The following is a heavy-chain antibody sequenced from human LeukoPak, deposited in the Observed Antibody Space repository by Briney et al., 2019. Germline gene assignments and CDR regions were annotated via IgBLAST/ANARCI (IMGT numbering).Heavy chain of an antibody. CDR3: ARYGYSSSAFDY. CDR2: LYSSGST. D-gene: IGHD6-13*01. Sequence: SETLSLTCTVSGGSISSYYWSWIRQPAGKGLEWIGRLYSSGSTNYNPSLKSRASMSVDTSKNQFSLKLSSVTVADTAVYFCARYGYSSSAFDYWGQGTLVTVSS. J-gene: IGHJ4*02. CDR1: GGSISSYY. V-gene: IGHV4-4*07.